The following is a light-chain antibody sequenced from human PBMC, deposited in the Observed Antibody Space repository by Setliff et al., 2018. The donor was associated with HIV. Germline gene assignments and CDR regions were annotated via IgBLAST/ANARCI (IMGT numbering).Light chain of an antibody. CDR2: DVN. V-gene: IGLV2-14*03. CDR3: TSYTTSSTWV. CDR1: GSDVGGYNY. J-gene: IGLJ3*02. Sequence: SVLTQPASVSGSPGQSITISCTGTGSDVGGYNYVSWYQQHPGKAPKLMIYDVNNRPSGVSNRFSGSKSGNTASLTISGLQAEDEADYYCTSYTTSSTWVFGGGTKVTVL.